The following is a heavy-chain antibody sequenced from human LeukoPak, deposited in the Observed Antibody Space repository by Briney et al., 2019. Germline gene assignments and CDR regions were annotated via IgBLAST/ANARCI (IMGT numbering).Heavy chain of an antibody. Sequence: ASVKVSCKAFGYTFTGYYMHWVRQAPGQGLEWMGWINPNSGGTNYAQKFQGRVTMTRDTSISTAYMELSRLRSDDTAVYYCARDDGVATIGSGLDYWGQGTLVTVSS. J-gene: IGHJ4*02. CDR2: INPNSGGT. CDR3: ARDDGVATIGSGLDY. CDR1: GYTFTGYY. V-gene: IGHV1-2*02. D-gene: IGHD5-12*01.